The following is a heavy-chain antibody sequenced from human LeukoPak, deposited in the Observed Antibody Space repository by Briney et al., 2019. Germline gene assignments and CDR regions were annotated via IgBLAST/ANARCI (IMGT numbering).Heavy chain of an antibody. CDR3: ARGHSMTIFGVISHYYYMDV. V-gene: IGHV4-61*01. CDR2: IYYSGTT. CDR1: GYSISSGYY. J-gene: IGHJ6*03. D-gene: IGHD3-3*01. Sequence: SETLSLTCTVSGYSISSGYYWGWIRQPPGKGLEWIGYIYYSGTTNYNPSLRSRVTISVDTSKNRFSLKLRSVTAADTAVYYCARGHSMTIFGVISHYYYMDVWGKGTTVTISS.